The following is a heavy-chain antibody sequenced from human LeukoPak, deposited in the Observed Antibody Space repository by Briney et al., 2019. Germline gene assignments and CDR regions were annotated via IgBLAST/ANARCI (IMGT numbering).Heavy chain of an antibody. CDR1: GGSISSASYF. D-gene: IGHD6-13*01. CDR2: IYYSGST. CDR3: ARLEAAAGTPYFDY. Sequence: PSETLSLTCSVSGGSISSASYFLSWIRQPPGKGLEWIGSIYYSGSTYYNPSLKSRVTISVDTSKNQFSLKLSSVTAADTAVYYCARLEAAAGTPYFDYWGQGTLVTVSS. V-gene: IGHV4-39*01. J-gene: IGHJ4*02.